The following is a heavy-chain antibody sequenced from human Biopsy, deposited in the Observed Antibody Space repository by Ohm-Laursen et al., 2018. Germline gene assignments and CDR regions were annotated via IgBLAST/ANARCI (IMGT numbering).Heavy chain of an antibody. J-gene: IGHJ4*02. CDR1: GFAFSSSW. V-gene: IGHV3-74*01. CDR2: FNSDGTDT. D-gene: IGHD5-18*01. Sequence: GSLRLSCAASGFAFSSSWMHWVRQAPGKGLEWVLRFNSDGTDTTYADSVKGRFTISRDNAKNTLYLQMNSLRVEDTAVYYCAKAGRGYIDYWGQGTLVIVSS. CDR3: AKAGRGYIDY.